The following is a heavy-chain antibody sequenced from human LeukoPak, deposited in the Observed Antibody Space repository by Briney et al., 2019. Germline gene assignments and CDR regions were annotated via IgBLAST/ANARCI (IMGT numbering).Heavy chain of an antibody. J-gene: IGHJ4*02. D-gene: IGHD3-22*01. V-gene: IGHV1-8*01. CDR3: ARNGYYYDSSGYYLGWYFDY. Sequence: ASVKVSCKASGYTFSSYDINWVRQATGQGLEWMGWMNPNSGNTGYAQKFQGRVTITRNTSISTAYMGLSSLRSEDTAVYYCARNGYYYDSSGYYLGWYFDYWGQGTLVTVSS. CDR2: MNPNSGNT. CDR1: GYTFSSYD.